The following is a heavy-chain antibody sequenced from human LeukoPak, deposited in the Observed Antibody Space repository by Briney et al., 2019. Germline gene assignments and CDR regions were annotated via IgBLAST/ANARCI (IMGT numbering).Heavy chain of an antibody. CDR1: GYTFTSYG. CDR3: ARDSAGATTWYYYYYYMDV. J-gene: IGHJ6*03. D-gene: IGHD1-26*01. V-gene: IGHV1-18*01. Sequence: ASVKVSCKASGYTFTSYGISWVRQAPGQGLEWMGWISAYNGNTNYAQKLQGRVTMTTDTSTSTAYMELRSLRSDDTAVYYCARDSAGATTWYYYYYYMDVWGKGTTVTISS. CDR2: ISAYNGNT.